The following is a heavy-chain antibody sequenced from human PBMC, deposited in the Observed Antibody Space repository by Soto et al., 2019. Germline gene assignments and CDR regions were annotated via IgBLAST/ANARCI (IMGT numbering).Heavy chain of an antibody. V-gene: IGHV4-34*01. J-gene: IGHJ6*02. D-gene: IGHD3-3*01. CDR2: INHSGST. Sequence: LSLTCAVYGGSFSGYYWSWIRQPPGKGLEWIGEINHSGSTNYNPSLKSRVTISVDTSKNQFSLKLSSVTAADTAVYYCARARFLEWLLSRYYYYYGMDVWGQGTTVTVSS. CDR1: GGSFSGYY. CDR3: ARARFLEWLLSRYYYYYGMDV.